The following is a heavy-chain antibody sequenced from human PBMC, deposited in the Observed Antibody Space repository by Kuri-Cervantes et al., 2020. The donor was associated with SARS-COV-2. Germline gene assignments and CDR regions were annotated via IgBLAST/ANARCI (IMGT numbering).Heavy chain of an antibody. CDR2: IYHSGST. CDR1: GGSISSSNW. D-gene: IGHD6-13*01. CDR3: ARDSSSWYFYYYYGMDV. Sequence: GSLRLSCAVSGGSISSSNWWSWVRQPPGKGLEWIGEIYHSGSTNYNPSLKSRVTISVDKSKNQFSLKLSSVTAADTAVYYCARDSSSWYFYYYYGMDVWGQGTTVTVSS. J-gene: IGHJ6*02. V-gene: IGHV4-4*02.